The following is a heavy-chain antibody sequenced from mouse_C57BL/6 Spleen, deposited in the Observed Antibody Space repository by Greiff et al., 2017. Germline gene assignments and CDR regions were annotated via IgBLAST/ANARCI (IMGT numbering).Heavy chain of an antibody. CDR3: TRDQMGQYYFDY. CDR1: GFTFSSYA. Sequence: EVKLVESGEGLVKPGGSLKLSCAASGFTFSSYAMSWVRQTPEKRLEWVAYISSGGDYIYYADTVKGRFTISRDNARNTLYLQMSSLKSEDTAMYYCTRDQMGQYYFDYWGQGTTLTVSS. J-gene: IGHJ2*01. CDR2: ISSGGDYI. D-gene: IGHD2-3*01. V-gene: IGHV5-9-1*02.